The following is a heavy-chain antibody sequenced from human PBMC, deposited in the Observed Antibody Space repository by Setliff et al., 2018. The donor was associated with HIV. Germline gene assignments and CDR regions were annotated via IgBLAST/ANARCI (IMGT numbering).Heavy chain of an antibody. CDR3: ARDPGIVPIGYFDL. CDR1: GYSISSGYY. Sequence: PSETLSLTCAVSGYSISSGYYWGWIRQPPGKGLEWIGIIFHSGSTNYNPSLKSRVTISVDTSKNQFSLKLGSVTAADTAVYYCARDPGIVPIGYFDLWGRGTLVTVSS. V-gene: IGHV4-38-2*02. J-gene: IGHJ2*01. D-gene: IGHD2-15*01. CDR2: IFHSGST.